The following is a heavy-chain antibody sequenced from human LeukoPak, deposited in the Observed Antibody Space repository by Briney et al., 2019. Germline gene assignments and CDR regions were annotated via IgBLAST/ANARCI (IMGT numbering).Heavy chain of an antibody. CDR3: ARTSYSGSYLYYFDY. V-gene: IGHV3-21*01. D-gene: IGHD1-26*01. Sequence: PGGSLRLSCAASGFTFSSYSMNWVRQAPGKGLEWVSSISSSSSYIYYADSVKGRFTISRDNAKNSLYLQMNSLRAEHTAVYYCARTSYSGSYLYYFDYWGQGTLVTVSS. CDR2: ISSSSSYI. J-gene: IGHJ4*02. CDR1: GFTFSSYS.